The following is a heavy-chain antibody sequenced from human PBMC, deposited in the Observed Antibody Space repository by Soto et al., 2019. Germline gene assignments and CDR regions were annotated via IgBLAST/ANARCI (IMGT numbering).Heavy chain of an antibody. D-gene: IGHD5-18*01. V-gene: IGHV3-30*18. Sequence: GGSLRLSCAASGLSFSRHGMHWVRQAPGKGLEWVAVISYDGSNKDYADSVKGRFTISRDNSKNTLYLQVNSLRAEDTALYCCAKDLERNSYGIGYYYGMDVWGQGTTVTVSS. CDR2: ISYDGSNK. CDR3: AKDLERNSYGIGYYYGMDV. J-gene: IGHJ6*02. CDR1: GLSFSRHG.